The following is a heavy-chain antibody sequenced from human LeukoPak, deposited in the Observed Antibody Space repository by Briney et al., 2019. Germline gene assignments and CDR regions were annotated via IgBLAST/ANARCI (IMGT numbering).Heavy chain of an antibody. J-gene: IGHJ4*02. CDR3: AKEGSRSYYGSGSYYTFDY. Sequence: PGGSLRLSCAASGFTFSSYAMSWVRQAPGKGLGWVSAISGSGGSTYYADSVKGRFTISRDNSKNTLYLQMNSLRAEDTAVYYCAKEGSRSYYGSGSYYTFDYWGQGTLVTVSS. CDR1: GFTFSSYA. V-gene: IGHV3-23*01. CDR2: ISGSGGST. D-gene: IGHD3-10*01.